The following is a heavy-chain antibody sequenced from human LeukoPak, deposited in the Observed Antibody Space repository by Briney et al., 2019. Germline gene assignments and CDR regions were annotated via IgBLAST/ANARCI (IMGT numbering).Heavy chain of an antibody. Sequence: SVKLSCTASGGTFSSYAISWVRQAPGQGLEWMGGIIPIFGTANYAQKFQGRVTITADESTSTAYMELSSLRSEDTAVYYCARSRGIPEYYFDYWGQGTLVTVSS. CDR2: IIPIFGTA. J-gene: IGHJ4*02. V-gene: IGHV1-69*13. CDR3: ARSRGIPEYYFDY. CDR1: GGTFSSYA. D-gene: IGHD2-21*01.